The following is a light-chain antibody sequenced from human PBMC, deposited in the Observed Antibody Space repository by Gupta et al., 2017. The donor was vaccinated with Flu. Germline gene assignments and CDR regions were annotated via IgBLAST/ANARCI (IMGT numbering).Light chain of an antibody. J-gene: IGLJ2*01. CDR1: SSDVGGYNY. CDR3: SSYTSSSTLV. V-gene: IGLV2-14*01. Sequence: SNTISCTGTSSDVGGYNYVAWYQQHPCKAPKLMIYEVSNRPSGVANRFSGSKSGNTASLTISGLQAEGEADYYCSSYTSSSTLVFGGGTKLTVL. CDR2: EVS.